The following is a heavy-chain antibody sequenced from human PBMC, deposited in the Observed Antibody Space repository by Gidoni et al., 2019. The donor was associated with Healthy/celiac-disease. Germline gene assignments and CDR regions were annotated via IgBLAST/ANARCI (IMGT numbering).Heavy chain of an antibody. Sequence: EVQLVESGGGLVKPGGSLRLSCAASGFTFSSYSMNWVRQAPGKGLEWVSSISSSSSYIYYADSVKGRFTISRDNAKNSLYLQMNSLRAEDTAVYYCARDRQSSSWYMDYYYYGMDVWGQGTTVTVSS. CDR3: ARDRQSSSWYMDYYYYGMDV. V-gene: IGHV3-21*01. J-gene: IGHJ6*02. D-gene: IGHD6-13*01. CDR2: ISSSSSYI. CDR1: GFTFSSYS.